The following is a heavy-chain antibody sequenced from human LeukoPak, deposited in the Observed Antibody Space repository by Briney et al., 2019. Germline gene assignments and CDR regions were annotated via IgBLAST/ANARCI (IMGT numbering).Heavy chain of an antibody. J-gene: IGHJ6*02. Sequence: GGSLRLSCAASGFTFTTYGVHSVRQAPGKGLEWVALIWYDGSKKYYSDFVKGRFTISRDNSKNMVYLQMDSLGAEDSAIYYCARDDRQIRRDYYYGMDVWGQGTTVTVSS. CDR3: ARDDRQIRRDYYYGMDV. V-gene: IGHV3-33*01. CDR1: GFTFTTYG. CDR2: IWYDGSKK.